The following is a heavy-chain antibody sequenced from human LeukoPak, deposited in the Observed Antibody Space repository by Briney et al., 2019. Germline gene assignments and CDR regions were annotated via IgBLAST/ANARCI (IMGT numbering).Heavy chain of an antibody. D-gene: IGHD3-9*01. CDR2: ISSGGSTI. CDR1: GFPFSSYE. J-gene: IGHJ6*02. Sequence: GGSLRLSCAASGFPFSSYEMNWVRQAPGKGLEWVSYISSGGSTIYYADSVKGRFTISRDNSKDTLSLQMNSLRAEDTAVYYCAREISTGLDVWGQGTTVTVSS. V-gene: IGHV3-48*03. CDR3: AREISTGLDV.